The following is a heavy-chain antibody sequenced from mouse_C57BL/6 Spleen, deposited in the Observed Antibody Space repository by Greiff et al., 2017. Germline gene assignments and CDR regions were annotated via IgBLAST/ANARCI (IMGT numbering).Heavy chain of an antibody. Sequence: VQLQQPGAELVRPGSSVKLSCKASGYTFTSYWMHWVKQRPIQGLEWIGNIDPSDSETHYIQKFKDKATLAVDKSSSTAYMQISSLTSEDSAVYYGARSDGNFGYWGQGTSVTVYS. D-gene: IGHD1-1*01. CDR1: GYTFTSYW. CDR3: ARSDGNFGY. CDR2: IDPSDSET. V-gene: IGHV1-52*01. J-gene: IGHJ2*02.